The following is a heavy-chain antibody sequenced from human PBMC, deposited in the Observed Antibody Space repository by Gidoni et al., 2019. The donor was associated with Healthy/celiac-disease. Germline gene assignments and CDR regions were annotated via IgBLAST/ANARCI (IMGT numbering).Heavy chain of an antibody. CDR2: INPNSGGT. Sequence: QVQLVQSGAEVKKPGASVKVSCKASGYTFTGYYMHWVRQAPGQGLEWMGWINPNSGGTNYAQKFQGRVTMTRDTSISTAYMELSRLRSDDTAVYYCARARVRYIAAAGRVDYWGQGTLVTVSS. CDR1: GYTFTGYY. D-gene: IGHD6-13*01. V-gene: IGHV1-2*02. J-gene: IGHJ4*02. CDR3: ARARVRYIAAAGRVDY.